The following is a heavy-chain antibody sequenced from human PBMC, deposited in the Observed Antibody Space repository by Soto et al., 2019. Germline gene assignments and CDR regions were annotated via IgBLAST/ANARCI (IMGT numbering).Heavy chain of an antibody. D-gene: IGHD1-26*01. Sequence: PGGSLRLSCAASGFTFSASAMSWVRQAPGEGLEWVSSISARGDATYYADSVKGRFTTSRDNSKNTLSLQVNSLRAEDAALYFCAKHGKFTNTPLDCWGQGTQVTVSS. CDR3: AKHGKFTNTPLDC. V-gene: IGHV3-23*01. J-gene: IGHJ4*02. CDR1: GFTFSASA. CDR2: ISARGDAT.